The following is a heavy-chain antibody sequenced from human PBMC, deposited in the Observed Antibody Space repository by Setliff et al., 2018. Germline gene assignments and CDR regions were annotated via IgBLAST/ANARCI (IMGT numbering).Heavy chain of an antibody. J-gene: IGHJ3*02. Sequence: SETLSLTCTVSGGSISPHYWIWIRQSPGKGLEWIGYIFHTGSTNYNPSLRSRVTISVDTSKNQFSLKVSSVTAADTAVYYCARHENDYGDYDDAFDIWGQGTMVTVSS. V-gene: IGHV4-59*08. D-gene: IGHD4-17*01. CDR1: GGSISPHY. CDR2: IFHTGST. CDR3: ARHENDYGDYDDAFDI.